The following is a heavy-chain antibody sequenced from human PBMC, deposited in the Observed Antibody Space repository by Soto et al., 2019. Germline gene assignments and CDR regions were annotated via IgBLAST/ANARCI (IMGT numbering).Heavy chain of an antibody. CDR2: INDSGST. V-gene: IGHV4-34*01. D-gene: IGHD3-16*01. CDR3: QGGDF. Sequence: ETLSLTCAVSGGSFRGYFWSWIRQSPDKGLEWIGEINDSGSTYYNPSFKSRLTLSVDTSRSQISLRLTSMTAADSAVYYCQGGDFWGQGTQATVSS. J-gene: IGHJ4*02. CDR1: GGSFRGYF.